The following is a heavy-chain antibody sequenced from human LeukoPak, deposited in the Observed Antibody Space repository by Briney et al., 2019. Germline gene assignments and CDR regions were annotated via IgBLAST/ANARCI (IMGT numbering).Heavy chain of an antibody. J-gene: IGHJ4*02. V-gene: IGHV3-49*04. Sequence: GGSLRLSCTASGFTFGDYAMSWVRQAPGKGLEWVGFIRSKAYGGTTEYAASVKGRFTISRDDSKSIAYLQMNSLKTEDTAVYYCTRDLRFPRQQLEPFDYWGQGTLVTVSS. CDR1: GFTFGDYA. CDR3: TRDLRFPRQQLEPFDY. D-gene: IGHD6-13*01. CDR2: IRSKAYGGTT.